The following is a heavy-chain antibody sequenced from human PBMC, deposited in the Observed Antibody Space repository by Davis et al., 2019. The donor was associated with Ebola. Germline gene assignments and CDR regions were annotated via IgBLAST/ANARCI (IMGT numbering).Heavy chain of an antibody. Sequence: SETLSLTCAVYGGSFSGYYWSWNRQPPGKGLEWIGEINHSGSTNYNPSLKSRVTISVDTSKNQFSLKLSSVTAADTAVYYCARRNVLRFLELDAFDIWGQGTMVTVSS. D-gene: IGHD3-3*01. CDR3: ARRNVLRFLELDAFDI. CDR1: GGSFSGYY. CDR2: INHSGST. J-gene: IGHJ3*02. V-gene: IGHV4-34*01.